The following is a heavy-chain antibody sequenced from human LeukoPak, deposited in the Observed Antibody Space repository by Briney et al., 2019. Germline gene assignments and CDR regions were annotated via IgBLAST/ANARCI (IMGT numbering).Heavy chain of an antibody. J-gene: IGHJ4*02. CDR2: ISSSSSYT. D-gene: IGHD3-9*01. CDR3: ARDGDPYYDILTGYSEKYYFDY. CDR1: GLTFSDYY. Sequence: GGSLRLSCAASGLTFSDYYMSWIRQAPGKGLEWVSYISSSSSYTNYADSVKGRFTISRDNAKNSLYLQMNSLRAEDTAVYYCARDGDPYYDILTGYSEKYYFDYWGQGTLVTVSS. V-gene: IGHV3-11*06.